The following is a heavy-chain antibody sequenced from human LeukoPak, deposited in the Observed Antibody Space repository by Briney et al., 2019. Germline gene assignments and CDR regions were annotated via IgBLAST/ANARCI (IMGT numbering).Heavy chain of an antibody. CDR1: GFTFTNYW. V-gene: IGHV3-7*01. CDR2: IKQDGSEK. J-gene: IGHJ4*02. D-gene: IGHD3-22*01. CDR3: ARDRYYYDSSGYYRVY. Sequence: AGGSLRLSCAASGFTFTNYWMSWVRQAPGKGLEWVANIKQDGSEKYYVDSVKGRFTISRDNTKNSLYLQMNSLRAEDTVVYYCARDRYYYDSSGYYRVYWGQGTLVTVSS.